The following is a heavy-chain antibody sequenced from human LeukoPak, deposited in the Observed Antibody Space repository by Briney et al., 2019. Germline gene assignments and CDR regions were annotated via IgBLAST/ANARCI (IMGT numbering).Heavy chain of an antibody. Sequence: GGSLRLSCAASGFTFSSYAMHWVRQAPGKGLEYVSAISSNGGSTYYADSVKGRFTISRDNSKNTLYLQMSSLRVEDTAVYYCFVVVNAIPRWGQGTLVTVSS. CDR3: FVVVNAIPR. V-gene: IGHV3-64D*09. D-gene: IGHD2-21*01. CDR2: ISSNGGST. CDR1: GFTFSSYA. J-gene: IGHJ4*02.